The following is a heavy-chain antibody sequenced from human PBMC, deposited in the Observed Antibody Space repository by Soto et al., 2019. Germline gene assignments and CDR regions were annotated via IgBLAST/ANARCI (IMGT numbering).Heavy chain of an antibody. D-gene: IGHD3-22*01. Sequence: GGSLRLSCAASGFTFSSYAMSWVRQAPGKGLEWVAAIRDGGGNTYYADSVKGRFTISRDNSKNTLYLQMNSLRAEDTAVYYCARDGSVYYDSSGYPTPLDYWGQGTLVTVSS. CDR1: GFTFSSYA. CDR3: ARDGSVYYDSSGYPTPLDY. V-gene: IGHV3-23*01. J-gene: IGHJ4*02. CDR2: IRDGGGNT.